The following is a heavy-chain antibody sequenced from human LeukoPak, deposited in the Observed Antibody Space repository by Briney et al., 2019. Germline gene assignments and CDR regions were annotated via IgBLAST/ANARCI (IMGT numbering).Heavy chain of an antibody. CDR2: IYYGGST. CDR1: GFTFSDYY. CDR3: ARVSFWSGYYPYYFDY. V-gene: IGHV4-38-2*01. D-gene: IGHD3-3*01. J-gene: IGHJ4*02. Sequence: GSLRLSCAASGFTFSDYYMSWIRQAPGKGLEWIGSIYYGGSTYYNPSLKSRVTISVGTSKNQFSLKLSSVTAADTAVYYCARVSFWSGYYPYYFDYWGQGTLVTVSS.